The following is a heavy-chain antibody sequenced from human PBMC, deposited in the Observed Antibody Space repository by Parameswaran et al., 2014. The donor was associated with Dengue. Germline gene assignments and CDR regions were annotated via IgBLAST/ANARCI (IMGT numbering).Heavy chain of an antibody. D-gene: IGHD3-16*01. J-gene: IGHJ4*02. V-gene: IGHV1-3*01. CDR2: INAGNGNT. CDR3: ARDLGAGYRESPDY. Sequence: WVRQAPGQRLEWMGWINAGNGNTKYSQKFQGRVTITRDTSASTAYMELSSLRSEDTAVYYCARDLGAGYRESPDYWGRGNPGHRLL.